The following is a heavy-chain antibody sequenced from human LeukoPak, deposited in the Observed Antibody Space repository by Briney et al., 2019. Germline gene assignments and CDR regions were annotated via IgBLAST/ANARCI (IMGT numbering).Heavy chain of an antibody. CDR3: ARDRDSSGWFDY. J-gene: IGHJ4*02. Sequence: SETLSLTCTVSGGSISSYYWSWIRQPPGKGLEWIGFIYYSGSANYNPSLKSRVTMSVDTSKNQFSLKLSSVTAADTAFYYCARDRDSSGWFDYWGQGTLVTVSS. CDR1: GGSISSYY. V-gene: IGHV4-59*01. D-gene: IGHD6-19*01. CDR2: IYYSGSA.